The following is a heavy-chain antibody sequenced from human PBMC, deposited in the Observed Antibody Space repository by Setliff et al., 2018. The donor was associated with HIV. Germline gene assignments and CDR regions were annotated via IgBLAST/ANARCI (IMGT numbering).Heavy chain of an antibody. J-gene: IGHJ5*02. Sequence: LSLTCAVYGGSFSGYYWSWIRQPPGKGLEWIGSIYYSGSTNYNPSLKSRVTISVVTSKNQFSLKLSSVTAADTAVYYCARAGLTLTDWFDPWGQGSLVTVSS. V-gene: IGHV4-34*11. CDR1: GGSFSGYY. CDR3: ARAGLTLTDWFDP. CDR2: IYYSGST.